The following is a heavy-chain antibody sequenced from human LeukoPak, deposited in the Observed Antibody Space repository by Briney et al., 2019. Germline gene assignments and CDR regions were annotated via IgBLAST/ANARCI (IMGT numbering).Heavy chain of an antibody. CDR1: GFTFSGFS. V-gene: IGHV3-7*01. CDR2: IKQDGSER. Sequence: GGSLRLSCAASGFTFSGFSMSWVRQSPTKGLEWVANIKQDGSERYYVDSVKGRFTISRDNAKNSLSLQMNNLRVEATAVYYCARAGSHWHYVYWGQGTVVTVSS. J-gene: IGHJ4*02. D-gene: IGHD3-10*01. CDR3: ARAGSHWHYVY.